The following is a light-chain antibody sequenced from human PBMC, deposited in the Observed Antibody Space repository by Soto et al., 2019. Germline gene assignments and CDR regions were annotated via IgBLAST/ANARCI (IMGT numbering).Light chain of an antibody. CDR2: DVT. J-gene: IGLJ1*01. CDR3: SSYTSSTSYV. Sequence: QSVLTQPASVSGSPGQSITISCTGTSSDIGGYDYVSWYQQHPSKAPKLMNYDVTNRPSGVSNSFSGSKSGNTASLTISGLQAEDEASYYCSSYTSSTSYVFGTGTKVTVL. V-gene: IGLV2-14*01. CDR1: SSDIGGYDY.